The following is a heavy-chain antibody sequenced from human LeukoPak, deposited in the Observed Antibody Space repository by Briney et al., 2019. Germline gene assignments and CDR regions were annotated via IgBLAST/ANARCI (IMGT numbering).Heavy chain of an antibody. CDR1: GGSISSSSYY. V-gene: IGHV4-39*07. CDR2: IYYSGST. Sequence: SETLSLTCTVSGGSISSSSYYWGWIRQPPGKGLEWIGNIYYSGSTYDNSSLKSRVTISVDTSKNQFSLRLSSVTAADTAVYYCAREMGTTVTDYFDYWGQGTLVTVSS. J-gene: IGHJ4*02. D-gene: IGHD4-17*01. CDR3: AREMGTTVTDYFDY.